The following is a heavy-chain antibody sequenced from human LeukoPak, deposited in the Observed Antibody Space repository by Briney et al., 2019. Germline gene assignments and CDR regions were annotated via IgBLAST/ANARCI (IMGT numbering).Heavy chain of an antibody. V-gene: IGHV3-7*03. CDR3: GRDNTYYSGIRYYDLLVF. J-gene: IGHJ4*02. D-gene: IGHD3-3*01. CDR1: GFTFSSYW. Sequence: GGSLRLSCAASGFTFSSYWMSWVRQAPGKGLEWVAHINRDASQKNHVDSVEGRFTISSDNAKNSLYLQMNSLTVNDTAVYYCGRDNTYYSGIRYYDLLVFWGQGTLVTVSS. CDR2: INRDASQK.